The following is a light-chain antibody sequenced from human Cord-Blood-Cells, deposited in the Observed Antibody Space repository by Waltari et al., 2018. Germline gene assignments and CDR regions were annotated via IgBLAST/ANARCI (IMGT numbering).Light chain of an antibody. CDR1: SSDVGSYNL. J-gene: IGLJ3*02. V-gene: IGLV2-23*02. CDR2: EVI. Sequence: QSALTQPASVSGSPGPSITISCPGTSSDVGSYNLVPWYQQHPGKAPKLMIYEVIKRPSGVSNRFSGSKSGNTASLTISGLQAEDEADYYCCSYAGSSTWVFGGGTKLTVL. CDR3: CSYAGSSTWV.